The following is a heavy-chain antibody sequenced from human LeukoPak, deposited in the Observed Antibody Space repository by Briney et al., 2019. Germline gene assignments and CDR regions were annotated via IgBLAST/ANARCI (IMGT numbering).Heavy chain of an antibody. CDR1: GFTLSYYW. CDR3: ARESYGDNPGNGMDV. V-gene: IGHV3-74*01. D-gene: IGHD4-17*01. CDR2: GNGDGTLT. J-gene: IGHJ6*02. Sequence: PGGSLRLSCGASGFTLSYYWMFWVRQAPGKGLVCVARGNGDGTLTNYADSVKGRFIISRDNAKNTLYLQMNSLRVEDTAVYYCARESYGDNPGNGMDVWGQGTTVTVS.